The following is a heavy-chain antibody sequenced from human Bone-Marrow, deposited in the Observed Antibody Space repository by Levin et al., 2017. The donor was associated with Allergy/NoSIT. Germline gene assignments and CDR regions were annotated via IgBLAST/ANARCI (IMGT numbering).Heavy chain of an antibody. V-gene: IGHV1-69*13. D-gene: IGHD2/OR15-2a*01. J-gene: IGHJ6*02. CDR1: GGTFSNHA. CDR2: IIPIFGTV. CDR3: ARVHSTTSGMDV. Sequence: SVKVSCKASGGTFSNHAVSWVRQAPGQGLEWMGLIIPIFGTVNYAQNFRGRITITADESTGTAYMELSSLRSEDTAVYYCARVHSTTSGMDVWGQGTTVTVSS.